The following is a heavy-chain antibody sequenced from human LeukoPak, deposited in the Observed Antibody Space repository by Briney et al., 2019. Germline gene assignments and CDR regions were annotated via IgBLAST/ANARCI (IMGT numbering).Heavy chain of an antibody. Sequence: PAGGFLRLSCAASGFTFSGYAMSWVRQAPGKGLEWVSTISDNGGRTYYADSVKGRFTISRDNSKNTLFLQMNSLRAEDSAVYYCATDREGDPSAYYLVGGQGTLITVSS. CDR2: ISDNGGRT. V-gene: IGHV3-23*01. J-gene: IGHJ4*02. D-gene: IGHD3-22*01. CDR1: GFTFSGYA. CDR3: ATDREGDPSAYYLV.